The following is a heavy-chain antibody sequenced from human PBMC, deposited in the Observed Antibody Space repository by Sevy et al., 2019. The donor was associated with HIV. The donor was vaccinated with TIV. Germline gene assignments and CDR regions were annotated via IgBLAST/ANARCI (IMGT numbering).Heavy chain of an antibody. V-gene: IGHV3-74*01. J-gene: IGHJ6*02. CDR1: GFTFSSYW. D-gene: IGHD3-10*01. Sequence: GGSLRLSCAASGFTFSSYWMHWVRQAPGKGLVWVSRINSDGSSTSYADSVKGRFTISRDNAKNTLYLQMNSLRGEDTAVYYCARGGRLPGQNYYYGMDVWGQGTTVTVSS. CDR3: ARGGRLPGQNYYYGMDV. CDR2: INSDGSST.